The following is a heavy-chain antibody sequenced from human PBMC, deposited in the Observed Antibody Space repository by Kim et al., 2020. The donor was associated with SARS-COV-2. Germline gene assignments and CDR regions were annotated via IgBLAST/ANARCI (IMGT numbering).Heavy chain of an antibody. CDR3: AREIYSNYGDNWFDP. CDR1: GFTFTSYA. V-gene: IGHV7-4-1*02. CDR2: INTNTGNP. Sequence: ASVKVSCKASGFTFTSYAMNWVRQAPGQGLEWMGWINTNTGNPTYAQGFTGRFVFSLDTSVSTAYLQISSLKAEDTAVYYCAREIYSNYGDNWFDPWGQGTLVTVSS. J-gene: IGHJ5*02. D-gene: IGHD4-4*01.